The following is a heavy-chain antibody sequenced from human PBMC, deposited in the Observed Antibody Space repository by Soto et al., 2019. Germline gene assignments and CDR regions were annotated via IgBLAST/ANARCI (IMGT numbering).Heavy chain of an antibody. CDR1: GESISSGGYY. V-gene: IGHV4-31*03. J-gene: IGHJ4*02. Sequence: QVQLQESGPGLVKASQTLSLICSVSGESISSGGYYWSWIRHHPGKGLEWNGYIYDSESAYYNPSIKSRVTISMDTSKNHFAMKLSSVTAADTAVYYCARASSSSSAADYWGQGTLITVSS. CDR2: IYDSESA. D-gene: IGHD6-6*01. CDR3: ARASSSSSAADY.